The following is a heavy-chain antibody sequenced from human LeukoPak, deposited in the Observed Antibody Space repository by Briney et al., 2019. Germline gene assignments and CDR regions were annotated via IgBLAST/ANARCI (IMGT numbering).Heavy chain of an antibody. CDR3: VRDPDALDF. Sequence: GGSLTLSCAASGFTFSSYSMNWVRQAPGKGLEWVSYIRSSGSPIYYADSVRGRFTISRDNAKNSLYLQMNSLRDEDTAVYYCVRDPDALDFWGQGTRVTLSS. CDR1: GFTFSSYS. V-gene: IGHV3-48*02. CDR2: IRSSGSPI. J-gene: IGHJ4*02.